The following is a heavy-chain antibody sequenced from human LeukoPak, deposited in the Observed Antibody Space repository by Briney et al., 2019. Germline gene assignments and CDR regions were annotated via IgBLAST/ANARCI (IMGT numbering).Heavy chain of an antibody. V-gene: IGHV3-30*18. CDR1: GFTFSSYG. J-gene: IGHJ4*02. CDR2: ISYDGSNK. D-gene: IGHD6-13*01. CDR3: AKDLGSS. Sequence: GRSLRLSCAASGFTFSSYGMHWVRQAPGKGLEWVAVISYDGSNKYYADSVKGRFTISRDNSKNTLYLQMNSLRAEDTAVYYCAKDLGSSWGQGTLVTASS.